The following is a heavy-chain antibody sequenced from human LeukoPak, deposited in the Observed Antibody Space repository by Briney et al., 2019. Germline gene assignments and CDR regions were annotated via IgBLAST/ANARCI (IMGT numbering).Heavy chain of an antibody. V-gene: IGHV4-59*12. CDR1: GGSISSYY. CDR3: ARGPASSRAFGRRRFDY. CDR2: IYYSGST. J-gene: IGHJ4*02. Sequence: SETLSLTCTVSGGSISSYYWSWIQQPPGKGLEWIGNIYYSGSTNYNPSLKSRVTISVDTSKNQFSLKLSSVTAADTAVYYCARGPASSRAFGRRRFDYWGQGTLVTVSS. D-gene: IGHD6-6*01.